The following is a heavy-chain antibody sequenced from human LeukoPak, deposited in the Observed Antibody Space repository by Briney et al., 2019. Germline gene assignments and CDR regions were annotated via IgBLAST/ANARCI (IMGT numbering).Heavy chain of an antibody. CDR3: AKDPTYYYGSGSYSTHYYYYMDV. Sequence: AGGSLRLSCAASGFTFSSYGMHWVRQAPGKGLEWVAFIRYDGSNKYYADSVKGRFTISRDNSKNTLYLQMNSLRAEDTAVYYCAKDPTYYYGSGSYSTHYYYYMDVWGKGTTVTISS. D-gene: IGHD3-10*01. CDR2: IRYDGSNK. CDR1: GFTFSSYG. V-gene: IGHV3-30*02. J-gene: IGHJ6*03.